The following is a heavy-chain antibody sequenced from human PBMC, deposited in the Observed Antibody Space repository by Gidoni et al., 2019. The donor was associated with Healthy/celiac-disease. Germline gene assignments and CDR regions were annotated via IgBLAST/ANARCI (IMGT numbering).Heavy chain of an antibody. V-gene: IGHV3-64D*06. CDR3: VKDRGHIVVVTAMDY. D-gene: IGHD2-21*02. CDR2: ISSNGGNT. Sequence: EVRLVESGGGLVQPGGSLRLSCSASGFTFSRYAMHWVRQAPGKGLEYVSGISSNGGNTYHADSVKGRFTISRDNSKNTLYLQMSSLRTEDTAVYYCVKDRGHIVVVTAMDYWGQGNLVTVSS. J-gene: IGHJ4*02. CDR1: GFTFSRYA.